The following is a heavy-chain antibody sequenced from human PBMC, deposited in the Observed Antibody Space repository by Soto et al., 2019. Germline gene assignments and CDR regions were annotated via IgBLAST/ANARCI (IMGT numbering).Heavy chain of an antibody. CDR3: AHKRITMVRGVLFDY. CDR2: IYWDDDK. J-gene: IGHJ4*02. Sequence: QITLKESGPTLVKPTQTLTLTCTFSGFSLSTSGVGVGWIRQPPGKALEWLALIYWDDDKRYSPSLKSRLTTTKDTSKNQVVLTMTNMDPVDTATYYCAHKRITMVRGVLFDYWGQGTLVTVSS. CDR1: GFSLSTSGVG. D-gene: IGHD3-10*01. V-gene: IGHV2-5*02.